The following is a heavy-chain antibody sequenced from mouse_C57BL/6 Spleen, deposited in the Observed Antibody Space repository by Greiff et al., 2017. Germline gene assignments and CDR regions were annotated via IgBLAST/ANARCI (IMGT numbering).Heavy chain of an antibody. Sequence: QVQLQQSGPELVKPGASVKISCKASGFAFSSSWMNWVKQRPGKGLEWIGRIYPGDGDTNYNGKFQGKATLTADKSSSTAYMQLSSLTSEDSAVYYCARYHYGSSYWYFDVWGTGTTVTGSS. CDR1: GFAFSSSW. J-gene: IGHJ1*03. D-gene: IGHD1-1*01. V-gene: IGHV1-82*01. CDR3: ARYHYGSSYWYFDV. CDR2: IYPGDGDT.